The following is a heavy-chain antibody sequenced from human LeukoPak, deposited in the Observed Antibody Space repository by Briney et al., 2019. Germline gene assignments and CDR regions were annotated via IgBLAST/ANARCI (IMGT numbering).Heavy chain of an antibody. CDR1: GFIFNTYT. CDR3: SRKVRSGSLAGDPDY. CDR2: INSDGNYI. Sequence: KPGGSLRLSCAASGFIFNTYTMNWVRQAPGEGLEWVSSINSDGNYIYYADSVKGRFIISRDNAKNSLYLQMNSLRAEDTAVYYCSRKVRSGSLAGDPDYWGQGTLVTVSS. D-gene: IGHD3-10*01. J-gene: IGHJ4*02. V-gene: IGHV3-21*01.